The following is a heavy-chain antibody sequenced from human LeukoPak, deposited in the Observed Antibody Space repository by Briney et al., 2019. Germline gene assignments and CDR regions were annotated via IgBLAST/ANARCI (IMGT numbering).Heavy chain of an antibody. V-gene: IGHV1-2*02. J-gene: IGHJ4*02. CDR3: LLIGFDF. Sequence: ASVKVSCKTSGYTFTDFYILWVRQAPGQGLEWMGWINPNTSITYYPEKFQGRVTMTRDTSINTVYMDLKRLKPDDTAVYYCLLIGFDFWGQGTLVTVPS. CDR1: GYTFTDFY. CDR2: INPNTSIT.